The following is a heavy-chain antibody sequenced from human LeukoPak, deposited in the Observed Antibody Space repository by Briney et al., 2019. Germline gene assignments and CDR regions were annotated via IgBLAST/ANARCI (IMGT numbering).Heavy chain of an antibody. CDR1: GFTFSAYA. CDR3: ARAPDSSGYYYYFDY. Sequence: GGSLRLSCAASGFTFSAYAMNWVRQAPGQGLEWVAIISYGGNNQYYAESVKGRFTISRDNTKNTVYLQMNSLRPEDTAVYYCARAPDSSGYYYYFDYWGQGALVTVSS. V-gene: IGHV3-30*03. CDR2: ISYGGNNQ. D-gene: IGHD3-22*01. J-gene: IGHJ4*02.